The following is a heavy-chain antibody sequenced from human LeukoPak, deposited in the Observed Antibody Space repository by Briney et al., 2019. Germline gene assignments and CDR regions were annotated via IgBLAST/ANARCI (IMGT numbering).Heavy chain of an antibody. CDR1: GFTFSNAW. D-gene: IGHD1-7*01. J-gene: IGHJ1*01. Sequence: GGSLRLSCGASGFTFSNAWMNWVRQAPGKELEWVARIKSEIGGGTTDYAAPVKGRFTISRDDSKSTLYLQMNSLNIEDTAMYYCSTGGVNWNYVGFWGQGTLVIVSS. CDR2: IKSEIGGGTT. CDR3: STGGVNWNYVGF. V-gene: IGHV3-15*01.